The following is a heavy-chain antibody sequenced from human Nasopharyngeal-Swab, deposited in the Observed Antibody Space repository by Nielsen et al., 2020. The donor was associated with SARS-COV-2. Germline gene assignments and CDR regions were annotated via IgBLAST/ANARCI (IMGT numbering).Heavy chain of an antibody. CDR1: GDSISPYY. CDR3: ARTSGSYFYYFGMDV. J-gene: IGHJ6*02. V-gene: IGHV4-59*01. CDR2: IYYSGST. D-gene: IGHD1-26*01. Sequence: SETLSLTCTVSGDSISPYYWSWIRQPPGKGLEWIGYIYYSGSTNYNPSLKSRVTISLDTSNKQFSLKLSSVTAADTAVYYCARTSGSYFYYFGMDVWGQGTTVIVSS.